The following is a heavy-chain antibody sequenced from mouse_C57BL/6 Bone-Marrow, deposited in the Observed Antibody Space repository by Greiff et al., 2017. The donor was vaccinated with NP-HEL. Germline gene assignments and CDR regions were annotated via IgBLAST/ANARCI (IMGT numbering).Heavy chain of an antibody. CDR2: INPNNGGT. Sequence: VQLKQSGPELVKPGASVKMSCKASGYTFTDYNMHWVKQSHGKSLEWIGYINPNNGGTSYNQKFKGKATLTVNKSSSTAYMELRSLTSEDSAVYYCARGDDGPYYYAMDYWGQGTSVTVSS. V-gene: IGHV1-22*01. D-gene: IGHD2-12*01. J-gene: IGHJ4*01. CDR1: GYTFTDYN. CDR3: ARGDDGPYYYAMDY.